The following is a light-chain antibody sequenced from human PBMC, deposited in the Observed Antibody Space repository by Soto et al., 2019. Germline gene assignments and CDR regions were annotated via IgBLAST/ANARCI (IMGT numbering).Light chain of an antibody. Sequence: EIVLTQSPATLSLSPGEIATLSCRASQSVSSYLAWYQQKPGQAPRLLIYDASNRATGIPARFSGSGSGTEFTLTINSLQADDFATYYCQQHNSFSITFGQGTRLETK. CDR1: QSVSSY. CDR3: QQHNSFSIT. V-gene: IGKV3-11*01. J-gene: IGKJ5*01. CDR2: DAS.